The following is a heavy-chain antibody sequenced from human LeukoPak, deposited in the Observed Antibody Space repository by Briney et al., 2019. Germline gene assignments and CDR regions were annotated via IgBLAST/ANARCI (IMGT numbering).Heavy chain of an antibody. D-gene: IGHD5-18*01. CDR1: GFTFSSYS. J-gene: IGHJ4*02. CDR3: ARYYTWYSYGFDY. CDR2: ISSSSSYM. V-gene: IGHV3-21*01. Sequence: GGSLRLSCAASGFTFSSYSMNWVRQAPGKGLEWVSSISSSSSYMYYADSVKGRFTISRDNAKNSLYLQMNSLRAEDTAVYYCARYYTWYSYGFDYWGQGTLVTVSS.